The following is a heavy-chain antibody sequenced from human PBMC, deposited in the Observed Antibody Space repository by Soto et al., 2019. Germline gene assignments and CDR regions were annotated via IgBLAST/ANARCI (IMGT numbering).Heavy chain of an antibody. J-gene: IGHJ3*01. V-gene: IGHV1-18*01. CDR2: ISVYNGDT. CDR3: ERVRRDGVADGRSFDV. Sequence: QVQLVQSGAEVMKPGASVRVSCKASGYSFTTYGISWVRQAPGQGLEYMGWISVYNGDTNYAQKLQGRVTMTTDTSTITAYMELGGLRSDDTPIYYFERVRRDGVADGRSFDVWGQGTMVTVSS. D-gene: IGHD2-8*01. CDR1: GYSFTTYG.